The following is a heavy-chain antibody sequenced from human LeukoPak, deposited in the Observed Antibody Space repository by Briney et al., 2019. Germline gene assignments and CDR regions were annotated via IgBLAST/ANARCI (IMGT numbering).Heavy chain of an antibody. CDR1: GVSISSYY. Sequence: PSETLSLTCTVSGVSISSYYWSWLRQPAGKGLEWIGRIYTSGSTNYNPSLKSRVTMSVDTSKNQFSPKLSSVTAADTAVYYCARGAPSMYSSGWYYFDYWGQGTLVTVSS. CDR2: IYTSGST. V-gene: IGHV4-4*07. J-gene: IGHJ4*02. CDR3: ARGAPSMYSSGWYYFDY. D-gene: IGHD6-19*01.